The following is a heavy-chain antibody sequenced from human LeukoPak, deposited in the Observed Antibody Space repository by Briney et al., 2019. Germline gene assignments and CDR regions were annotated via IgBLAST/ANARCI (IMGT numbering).Heavy chain of an antibody. CDR3: ARMAPNYYDSSGSRTHFDY. CDR1: GGSFSGYY. CDR2: ITHSGST. J-gene: IGHJ4*02. Sequence: SETLSLTCAVYGGSFSGYYWGWIRQPPGKGLEWIGEITHSGSTNYNPSLKSRVTISVDTSKNQFSLKLSSVTAADTAVYYCARMAPNYYDSSGSRTHFDYWGQGTLVTVSS. D-gene: IGHD3-22*01. V-gene: IGHV4-34*01.